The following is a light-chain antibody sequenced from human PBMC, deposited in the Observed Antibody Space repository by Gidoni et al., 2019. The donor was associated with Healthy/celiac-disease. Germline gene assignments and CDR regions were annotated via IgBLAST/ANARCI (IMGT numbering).Light chain of an antibody. V-gene: IGLV2-11*01. J-gene: IGLJ2*01. CDR2: DVS. CDR1: SIDVGGYNY. CDR3: CSYAGSYTFVV. Sequence: QSALTQPRSVSGSPGQSVTVSCTGTSIDVGGYNYFSWYQQQPGKAPKLMIYDVSKRPSGVPDRFSGSKSGNTASLTISGLQAEDEADYYCCSYAGSYTFVVFGGGTKLTVL.